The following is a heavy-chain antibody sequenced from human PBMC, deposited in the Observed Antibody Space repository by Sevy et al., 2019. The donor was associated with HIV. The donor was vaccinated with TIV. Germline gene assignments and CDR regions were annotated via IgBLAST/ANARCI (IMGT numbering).Heavy chain of an antibody. CDR2: INTNTGNP. Sequence: ASVKVSCKDSGYTFTSYAMNWVRQAPGQGLEWMGWINTNTGNPTYAQGFTGRFVFSLDTSVSTAYLQISSLKAEDTAVYYCARDLTMIVVATCGYWGQGTLVTVSS. D-gene: IGHD3-22*01. CDR1: GYTFTSYA. J-gene: IGHJ4*02. V-gene: IGHV7-4-1*02. CDR3: ARDLTMIVVATCGY.